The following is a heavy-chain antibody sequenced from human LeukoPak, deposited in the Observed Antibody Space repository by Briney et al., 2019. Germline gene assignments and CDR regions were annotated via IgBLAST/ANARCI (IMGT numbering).Heavy chain of an antibody. CDR3: ASQPITMVRGVIITEWY. J-gene: IGHJ4*02. CDR2: ISPGGGTT. Sequence: GGSLRLSCAVSGFAFGSEAMSWVRQSPARGLEWVASISPGGGTTYYADYVKGRFTISRDNSNNSLFVQMNSLRAEDTAVYYCASQPITMVRGVIITEWYWGQGTLVTVSS. V-gene: IGHV3-23*01. D-gene: IGHD3-10*01. CDR1: GFAFGSEA.